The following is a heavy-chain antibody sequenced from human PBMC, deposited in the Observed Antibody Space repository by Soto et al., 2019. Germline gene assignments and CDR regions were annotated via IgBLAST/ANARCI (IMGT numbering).Heavy chain of an antibody. D-gene: IGHD6-13*01. Sequence: QVQLVQSGAEVKRPGSSVRVYCKASGGTFNSYTISWVRQAPGQGPEWMGRIIPVLGVANYAQTFQGRVTITADKSTSTVYMDLSSLRSEDTAVYYCARGGVAAAGTLGNWGQGTLVTVSS. V-gene: IGHV1-69*02. J-gene: IGHJ4*02. CDR3: ARGGVAAAGTLGN. CDR2: IIPVLGVA. CDR1: GGTFNSYT.